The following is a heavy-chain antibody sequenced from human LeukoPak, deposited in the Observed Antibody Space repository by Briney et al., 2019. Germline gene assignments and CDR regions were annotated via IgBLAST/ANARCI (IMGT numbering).Heavy chain of an antibody. Sequence: GGSLRLSCAASGFTFSSYAMSWVRQAPGKGLEWVSAISGSGGSTYYADSVEGRFTISRDNSKNTLYLQMNSLRAEDTAVYYCAKGMVTTVTTGSAFDIWGQGTMVTVSS. J-gene: IGHJ3*02. D-gene: IGHD4-17*01. CDR2: ISGSGGST. CDR3: AKGMVTTVTTGSAFDI. CDR1: GFTFSSYA. V-gene: IGHV3-23*01.